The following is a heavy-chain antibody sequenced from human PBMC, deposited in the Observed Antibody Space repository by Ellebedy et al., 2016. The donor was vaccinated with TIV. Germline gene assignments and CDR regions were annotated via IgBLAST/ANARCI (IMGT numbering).Heavy chain of an antibody. CDR2: IRNKVNGYAT. V-gene: IGHV3-72*01. D-gene: IGHD1-1*01. CDR1: GFTFSDHY. J-gene: IGHJ4*02. Sequence: GESLKISCVVSGFTFSDHYMDWVRQAPGKGLEWVGRIRNKVNGYATEYAASVKGRFTISRDDSKNSLYLQMNGLEIDDTAVYYCTRARGTNWQDHFFDYWGQGILVTVSS. CDR3: TRARGTNWQDHFFDY.